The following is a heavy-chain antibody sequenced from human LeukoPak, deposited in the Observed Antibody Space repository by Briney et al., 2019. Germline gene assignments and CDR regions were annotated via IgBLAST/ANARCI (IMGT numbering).Heavy chain of an antibody. D-gene: IGHD3-16*02. CDR2: ISAYNGNT. CDR3: ATWASLLGELSFGCLGY. V-gene: IGHV1-18*01. CDR1: GYTFTSYG. J-gene: IGHJ4*02. Sequence: GASVKVSCKASGYTFTSYGISWVRQAPGQGLEWMGWISAYNGNTNYAQKLQGRVTMTTDTSTSTAYMELRSLRSEDTAVYYCATWASLLGELSFGCLGYWGQGTLVTVSS.